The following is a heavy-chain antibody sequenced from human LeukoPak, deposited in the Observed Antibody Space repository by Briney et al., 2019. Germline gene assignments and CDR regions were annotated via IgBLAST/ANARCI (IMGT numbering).Heavy chain of an antibody. Sequence: ASVKVSCKVSGYTLTELSMHWVRQAPGKGLEWMGGIIPIFGTANYAQKFQGRVTITADESTSTAYMELSSLRSEDTAVYYCARAFYDSSGYYNSAIDYWGQGTLVTVSS. CDR3: ARAFYDSSGYYNSAIDY. D-gene: IGHD3-22*01. CDR1: GYTLTELS. J-gene: IGHJ4*02. V-gene: IGHV1-69*13. CDR2: IIPIFGTA.